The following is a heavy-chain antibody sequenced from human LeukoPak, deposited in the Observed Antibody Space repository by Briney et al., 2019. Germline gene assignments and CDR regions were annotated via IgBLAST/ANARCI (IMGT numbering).Heavy chain of an antibody. Sequence: GGSLRLSCAASGFSFSNAWMSWVRQAPGKGLEGVGRIKSMPDGGATDYAAPVKGRFTISRDDSKNTLYLQMNSLRTEDTAVYCCTTDPWIQIWGDSYYMDVWGKGTTVTVSS. CDR2: IKSMPDGGAT. CDR1: GFSFSNAW. CDR3: TTDPWIQIWGDSYYMDV. V-gene: IGHV3-15*01. J-gene: IGHJ6*03. D-gene: IGHD5-18*01.